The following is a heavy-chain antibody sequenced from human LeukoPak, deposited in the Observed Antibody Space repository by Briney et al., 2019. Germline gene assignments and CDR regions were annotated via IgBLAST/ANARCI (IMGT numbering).Heavy chain of an antibody. J-gene: IGHJ4*02. CDR2: INPNSGGT. CDR1: GYTFTGYY. Sequence: ASVKVSCKASGYTFTGYYMHWVRQAPGQGLEWMGWINPNSGGTKYAQKFQGRVTMTRDTSISTAYMELSRLRSDDTAVYYCARGDVDTAMVSDYWGQGTLVTVSS. V-gene: IGHV1-2*02. CDR3: ARGDVDTAMVSDY. D-gene: IGHD5-18*01.